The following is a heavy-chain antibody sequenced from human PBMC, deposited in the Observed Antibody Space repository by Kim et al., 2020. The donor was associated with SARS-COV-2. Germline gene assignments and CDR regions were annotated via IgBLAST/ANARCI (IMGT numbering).Heavy chain of an antibody. V-gene: IGHV3-21*01. D-gene: IGHD6-13*01. CDR2: ISSSSSYI. Sequence: GGSLRLSCAASGFTFSSYSMSWVRQAPGKGLEWVSSISSSSSYIYYADSVKGRFTISRDNAKNSLYLQMNSLRAEDTAVYYCASDVGSSSWSTYYYYGMDVWGQGTTVTVSS. CDR3: ASDVGSSSWSTYYYYGMDV. CDR1: GFTFSSYS. J-gene: IGHJ6*02.